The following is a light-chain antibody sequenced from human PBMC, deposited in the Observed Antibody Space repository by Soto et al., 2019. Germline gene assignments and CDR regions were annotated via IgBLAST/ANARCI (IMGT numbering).Light chain of an antibody. CDR2: AAS. CDR1: QRVNNY. CDR3: QQTYNTPTT. V-gene: IGKV1-39*01. Sequence: DIQMTQSPSSLSASVGDRVNITCRASQRVNNYQNWYQQKPGQAPKVLIYAASSLRSGVPSRFSGSGSGTDFTLTISSLQPEDFATYYCQQTYNTPTTFGQGTNLEIK. J-gene: IGKJ2*01.